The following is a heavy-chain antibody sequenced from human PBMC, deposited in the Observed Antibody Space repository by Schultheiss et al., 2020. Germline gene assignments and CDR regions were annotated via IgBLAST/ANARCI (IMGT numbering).Heavy chain of an antibody. Sequence: GESLKISCAASGFTFSSYGMQWVRQAPGKGLEWVAVIWYDGSNKYYADSVKGRFTISRDNSKNTLYLQMNSLRAEDTAVYYCARESHYSNINWFDPWGQGTLVTVYS. CDR1: GFTFSSYG. CDR3: ARESHYSNINWFDP. D-gene: IGHD4-11*01. CDR2: IWYDGSNK. V-gene: IGHV3-33*01. J-gene: IGHJ5*02.